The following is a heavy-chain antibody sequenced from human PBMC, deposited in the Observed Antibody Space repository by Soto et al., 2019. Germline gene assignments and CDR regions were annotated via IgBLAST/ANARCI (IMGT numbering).Heavy chain of an antibody. D-gene: IGHD2-8*02. CDR1: GYTFTTYA. Sequence: ASVKVSCKASGYTFTTYAIHWVRQAPGQRLEWMGRINAANGNTKFSQKFQGRVTITRDTSASTVYMELSGLTYEDTAVYYCARRLPPPGAGCFDPWGQGTLVTVSS. V-gene: IGHV1-3*01. CDR3: ARRLPPPGAGCFDP. CDR2: INAANGNT. J-gene: IGHJ5*02.